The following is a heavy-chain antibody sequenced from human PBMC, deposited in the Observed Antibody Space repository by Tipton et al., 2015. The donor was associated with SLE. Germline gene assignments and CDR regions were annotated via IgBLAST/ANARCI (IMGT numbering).Heavy chain of an antibody. V-gene: IGHV4-59*01. CDR2: IYYSGST. Sequence: TLSLTCTVSGGSISSYYWSWIRQPLGKGLEWIGYIYYSGSTNYNPSLKSRVTISVDTSKNQFSLKLSSVTAADTAVYYCARASPYSSSLNDAFDIWGQGTMVTVSS. CDR3: ARASPYSSSLNDAFDI. D-gene: IGHD6-6*01. CDR1: GGSISSYY. J-gene: IGHJ3*02.